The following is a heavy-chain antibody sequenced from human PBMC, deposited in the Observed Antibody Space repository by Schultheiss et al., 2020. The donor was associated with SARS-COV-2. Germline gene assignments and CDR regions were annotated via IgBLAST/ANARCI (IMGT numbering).Heavy chain of an antibody. D-gene: IGHD3-16*02. V-gene: IGHV3-21*01. CDR2: ISSSSSYI. Sequence: GGSLRLSCAASGFTFSSYWMHWVRQAPGKGLVWVSSISSSSSYIYYADSVKGRFTISRDNAKNSLYLQMISLRAEDTAVYYCARRHYDYVWGSYRSDAFDIWGQGTMVTVSS. CDR3: ARRHYDYVWGSYRSDAFDI. J-gene: IGHJ3*02. CDR1: GFTFSSYW.